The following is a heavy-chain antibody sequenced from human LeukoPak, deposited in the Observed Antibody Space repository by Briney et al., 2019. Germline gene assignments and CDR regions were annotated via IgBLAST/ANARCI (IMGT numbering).Heavy chain of an antibody. CDR1: GYNFPIYW. V-gene: IGHV5-51*01. CDR2: IYPDDSNT. J-gene: IGHJ6*03. Sequence: GESLKISCQGSGYNFPIYWIGWVRPMPGQGLEWMGIIYPDDSNTIYGPSFQGQVTISADKSINTAYLEWSSLKASDTAIYYCARQGAAGKYYYSYM. D-gene: IGHD6-13*01. CDR3: ARQGAAGKYYYSYM.